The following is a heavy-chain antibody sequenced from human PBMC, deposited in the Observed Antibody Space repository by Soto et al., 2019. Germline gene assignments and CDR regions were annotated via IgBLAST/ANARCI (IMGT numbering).Heavy chain of an antibody. CDR3: ARDGPLNTFDP. V-gene: IGHV3-66*01. Sequence: EVQLVESGGGLVQPGGSLRLSCAASGFTVNGNYMSWVRQAPGKGLECVSIIYSDGSTSYADSVKGRLTISRDHSKNTLHLQMNSLRAEDTAVYYCARDGPLNTFDPWGQGTLVTVSS. CDR1: GFTVNGNY. J-gene: IGHJ5*02. D-gene: IGHD2-2*02. CDR2: IYSDGST.